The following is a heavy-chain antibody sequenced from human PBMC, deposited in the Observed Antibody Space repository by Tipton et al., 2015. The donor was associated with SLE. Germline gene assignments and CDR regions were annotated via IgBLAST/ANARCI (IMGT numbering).Heavy chain of an antibody. J-gene: IGHJ5*02. CDR3: ARDLPPDYDCTDTSCYP. CDR1: GFTFSSYE. CDR2: VNDSGRA. D-gene: IGHD2-2*01. V-gene: IGHV4-34*01. Sequence: LRLSCAASGFTFSSYEMNWVRQAPGKGLEWIGEVNDSGRADYNPSLKSRVSMSIDTSKNQFSLKLRSVTAADTAIYYCARDLPPDYDCTDTSCYPWGQGTLVTVSS.